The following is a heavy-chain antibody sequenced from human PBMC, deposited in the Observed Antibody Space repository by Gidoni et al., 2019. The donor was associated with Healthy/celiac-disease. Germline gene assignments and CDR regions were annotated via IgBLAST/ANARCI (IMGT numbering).Heavy chain of an antibody. CDR1: AFTVSSNY. CDR2: SNSGDST. CDR3: ARGTGYSSSWYHSYYFDY. V-gene: IGHV3-53*01. D-gene: IGHD6-13*01. J-gene: IGHJ4*02. Sequence: EVQLVESGGGLIQPGGSLSLSRAASAFTVSSNYMSWVGQAPGQGREWVSISNSGDSTYYADSVKGLFTISRDNYKNTLYLQMNSLGAEDTAVYYCARGTGYSSSWYHSYYFDYWGQGTLVTVSS.